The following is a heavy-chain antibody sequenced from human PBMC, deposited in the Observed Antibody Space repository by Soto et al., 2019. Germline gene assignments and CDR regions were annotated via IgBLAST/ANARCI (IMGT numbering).Heavy chain of an antibody. V-gene: IGHV3-30*18. CDR2: ISYDGSNK. CDR1: GFTFSSYG. D-gene: IGHD3-9*01. CDR3: AKDRLPHYDILTGSLDY. J-gene: IGHJ4*02. Sequence: PGGSLRLSCAASGFTFSSYGMHWVRQAPGKGLEGVAVISYDGSNKYYADSVKGRFTISRDNSKNTLYLQMNSLRAEDTAVYYCAKDRLPHYDILTGSLDYWGQGTLVTVSS.